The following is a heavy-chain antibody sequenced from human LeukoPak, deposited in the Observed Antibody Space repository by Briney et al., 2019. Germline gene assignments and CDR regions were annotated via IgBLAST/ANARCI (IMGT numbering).Heavy chain of an antibody. CDR3: AQTDYYGSGSSWFFDY. Sequence: GGSLRLSCAVSGFTFSSYAMSWVRQAPGKGLEWVAAISGSGGSTYYADSVKGRFTISRDNSKNTLYLQMNSLRAEDTAVYYCAQTDYYGSGSSWFFDYWGQGTLVTVSS. D-gene: IGHD3-10*01. J-gene: IGHJ4*02. V-gene: IGHV3-23*01. CDR1: GFTFSSYA. CDR2: ISGSGGST.